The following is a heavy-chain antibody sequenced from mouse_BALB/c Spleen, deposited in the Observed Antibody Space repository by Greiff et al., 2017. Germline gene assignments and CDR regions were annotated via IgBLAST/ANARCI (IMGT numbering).Heavy chain of an antibody. J-gene: IGHJ3*01. CDR2: IDPANGNT. V-gene: IGHV14-3*02. Sequence: EVQLQQSGAELVKPGASVKLSCTASGFNIKDTYMHWVKQRPEQGLEWIGRIDPANGNTKYDPKFQGKATITADTSSNTAYLQLSSLTSEDTAVYYCARCQGFITTATFAYWGQGTLVTVSA. D-gene: IGHD1-2*01. CDR3: ARCQGFITTATFAY. CDR1: GFNIKDTY.